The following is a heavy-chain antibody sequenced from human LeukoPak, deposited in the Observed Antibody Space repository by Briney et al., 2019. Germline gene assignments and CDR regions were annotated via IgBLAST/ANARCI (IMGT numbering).Heavy chain of an antibody. CDR3: ARDLRGVTTPNFDY. D-gene: IGHD4-17*01. V-gene: IGHV4-39*07. CDR2: IYYSGSI. CDR1: GGSTSSSSYY. Sequence: SETLSLTCTVSGGSTSSSSYYWGWIRQPPGKGLEWIGNIYYSGSIYYNPSLKSRVTISVDTSKNQFSLKLSSVTAADTAVYYCARDLRGVTTPNFDYWGQGTLVTVSS. J-gene: IGHJ4*02.